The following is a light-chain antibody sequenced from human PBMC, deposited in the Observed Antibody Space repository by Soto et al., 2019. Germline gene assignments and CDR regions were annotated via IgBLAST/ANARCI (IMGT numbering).Light chain of an antibody. CDR2: KAS. V-gene: IGKV1-5*03. Sequence: DIPMTQSPSTLYASVGDIVTITCRTSQSSSSWLAWYQQKPGKAPKLVIYKASRLESGVPSRFSGSGSGTEFTLTISSLQPDDFATYYCQQYNIYSGTVRQGTKVEI. CDR3: QQYNIYSGT. CDR1: QSSSSW. J-gene: IGKJ1*01.